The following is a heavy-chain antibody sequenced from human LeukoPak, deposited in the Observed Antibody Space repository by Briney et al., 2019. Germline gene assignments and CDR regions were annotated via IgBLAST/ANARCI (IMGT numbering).Heavy chain of an antibody. Sequence: SETLSLTCTVSGGSISSNNYYWGWIRQPPGKGLEWIGSLYYSGSAYYNPSLKSRVTISVDASKNQFSLKLSSVTAADTAVYYCARWAFRDGYNSAFFDYWGQGTLVTVSS. V-gene: IGHV4-39*01. CDR1: GGSISSNNYY. J-gene: IGHJ4*02. D-gene: IGHD5-24*01. CDR3: ARWAFRDGYNSAFFDY. CDR2: LYYSGSA.